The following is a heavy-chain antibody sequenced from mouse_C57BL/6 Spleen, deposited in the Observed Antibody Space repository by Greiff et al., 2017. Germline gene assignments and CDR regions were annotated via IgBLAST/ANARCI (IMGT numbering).Heavy chain of an antibody. D-gene: IGHD1-1*01. J-gene: IGHJ2*01. CDR1: GYTFTDYE. CDR3: TRSDGSSLYYFDY. CDR2: LDPETGGT. Sequence: VQLQQSGAELVRPGASVTLSCKASGYTFTDYEMHWVKQTPVHGLEWIGALDPETGGTAYNQKFKGKAILTADKSSGTAYMELRSLTSKDSAFYYGTRSDGSSLYYFDYWGQGTTLTVSS. V-gene: IGHV1-15*01.